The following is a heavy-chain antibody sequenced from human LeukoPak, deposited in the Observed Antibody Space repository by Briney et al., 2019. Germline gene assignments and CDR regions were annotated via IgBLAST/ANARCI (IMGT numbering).Heavy chain of an antibody. CDR1: GFTVSSNY. CDR3: ASPGSDNSDWGKTDY. D-gene: IGHD6-19*01. Sequence: PGGSLRLSCAVSGFTVSSNYMSWVRQAPGKGLEWVSVIYSGGSTFYADSVKGRFTISRDNSKNTLYLQMNSLRAEDTAVYYCASPGSDNSDWGKTDYWGQGTLVTVSS. CDR2: IYSGGST. V-gene: IGHV3-66*01. J-gene: IGHJ4*02.